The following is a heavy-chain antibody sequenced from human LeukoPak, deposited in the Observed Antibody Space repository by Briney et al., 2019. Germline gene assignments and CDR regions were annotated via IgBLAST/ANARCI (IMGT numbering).Heavy chain of an antibody. J-gene: IGHJ6*03. Sequence: SETLSLTCTVSGGSISSYYWSWIRQPPGKGLEWIGSIYYSGSTYYNPSLKSRVTISVDTSKNQFSLKLSSVTAADTAIYYCGRGEYYYYYYYMDVWGKGTTVTVSS. CDR2: IYYSGST. CDR3: GRGEYYYYYYYMDV. V-gene: IGHV4-59*05. D-gene: IGHD2/OR15-2a*01. CDR1: GGSISSYY.